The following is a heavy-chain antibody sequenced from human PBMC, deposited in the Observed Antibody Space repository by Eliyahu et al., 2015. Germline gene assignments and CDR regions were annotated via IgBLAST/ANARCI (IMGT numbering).Heavy chain of an antibody. V-gene: IGHV1-18*01. J-gene: IGHJ6*02. Sequence: QVQLVQSGAEVKKPGTSVXVSCEASXYIFDSFGITWVRQAPGQGLEWMGWINTYENKAYYAENLQDRVTLTTETSTSTAHMELGSLRSDDTAIYYCARVNFDDTGSFFYHFGMDVWGQGTTVTVSS. D-gene: IGHD7-27*01. CDR2: INTYENKA. CDR3: ARVNFDDTGSFFYHFGMDV. CDR1: XYIFDSFG.